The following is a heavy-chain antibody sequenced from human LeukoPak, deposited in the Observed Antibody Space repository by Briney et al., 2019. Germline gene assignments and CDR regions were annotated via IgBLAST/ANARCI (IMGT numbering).Heavy chain of an antibody. D-gene: IGHD3-22*01. V-gene: IGHV3-23*01. J-gene: IGHJ3*02. Sequence: GGSLRLSRAGSGFTFSSYAMSWVRQAPGRGPEWVSAISGSGGSTYYADSVKGRFTISRDNSKNTLYLQMNSLRTEDTAVYYCAKAKYYYDSSGYYYESGAFDIWGQGTMVTVSS. CDR1: GFTFSSYA. CDR2: ISGSGGST. CDR3: AKAKYYYDSSGYYYESGAFDI.